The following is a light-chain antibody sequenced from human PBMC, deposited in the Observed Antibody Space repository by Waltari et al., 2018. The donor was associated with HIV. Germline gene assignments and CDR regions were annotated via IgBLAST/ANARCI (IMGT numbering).Light chain of an antibody. CDR2: WAS. CDR3: QQYFSLPPT. Sequence: DIVMTQSPDSLAVSLGETVSINCKSSRTFLYHSDNKNYLAWYQHKPGQAPRVLISWASTRAVMVPSSIPALGVPERFSGSGSGTNFSLTISGLQEDDVAIYYCQQYFSLPPTFGGGTRVERK. V-gene: IGKV4-1*01. J-gene: IGKJ4*01. CDR1: RTFLYHSDNKNY.